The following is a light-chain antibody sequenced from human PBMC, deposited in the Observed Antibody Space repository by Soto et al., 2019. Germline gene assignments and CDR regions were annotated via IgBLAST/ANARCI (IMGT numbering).Light chain of an antibody. CDR3: QQFKSYSWT. CDR2: DAS. Sequence: IHMAQSPSTLSASLGDRVTISCRTRRGSSSALAWYQQKPGKAPKVLIYDASSLESGVPSRFSGSGSGTEFTLTISSLQHDDFAAYYCQQFKSYSWTFGQGTKVDIK. V-gene: IGKV1-13*02. CDR1: RGSSSA. J-gene: IGKJ1*01.